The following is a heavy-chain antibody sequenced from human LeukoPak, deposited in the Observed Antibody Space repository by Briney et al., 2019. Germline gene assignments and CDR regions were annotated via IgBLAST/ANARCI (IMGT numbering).Heavy chain of an antibody. CDR3: ARVRGLIHGSGSYYNRYYYYGMDV. Sequence: SEALSPTCTFSGGSISSYYWSWIRQPPGKGLEWVGYIHYSGSTNYNPSLKSRVTISVDTSKNQFSLKLSSVTAADTAVYYCARVRGLIHGSGSYYNRYYYYGMDVWGKGTTVTVSS. CDR1: GGSISSYY. J-gene: IGHJ6*04. V-gene: IGHV4-59*01. D-gene: IGHD3-10*01. CDR2: IHYSGST.